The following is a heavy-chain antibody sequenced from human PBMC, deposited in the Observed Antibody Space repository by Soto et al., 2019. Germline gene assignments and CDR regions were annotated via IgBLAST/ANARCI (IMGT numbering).Heavy chain of an antibody. J-gene: IGHJ4*02. D-gene: IGHD5-12*01. V-gene: IGHV4-31*03. CDR2: IYHSGGT. CDR3: ARDRGGYGVFDY. Sequence: PSETLSLTCSVSAGSISSDGFYWNWIRQPPGRGLVWIGYIYHSGGTYSSPSLRSRVTISVDTSKNQFTLKLSSVTAADTAVYFCARDRGGYGVFDYWGQGTLVTVSS. CDR1: AGSISSDGFY.